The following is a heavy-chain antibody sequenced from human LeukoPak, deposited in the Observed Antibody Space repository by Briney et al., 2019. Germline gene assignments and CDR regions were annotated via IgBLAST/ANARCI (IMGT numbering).Heavy chain of an antibody. CDR3: ARQVGYCSDGSCYFDY. D-gene: IGHD2-15*01. CDR2: ISSGGDNT. Sequence: GGSLRLSCAASGFTFSSHAMSWVRQALGKGLEWVSAISSGGDNTYYADSVKGRFTISRDNSKSTLYLQMNSLRAEDTAVYYCARQVGYCSDGSCYFDYWGQGTLVTVSS. J-gene: IGHJ4*02. CDR1: GFTFSSHA. V-gene: IGHV3-23*01.